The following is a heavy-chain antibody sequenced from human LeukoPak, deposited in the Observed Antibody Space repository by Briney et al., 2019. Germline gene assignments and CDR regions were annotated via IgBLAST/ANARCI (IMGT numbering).Heavy chain of an antibody. Sequence: SGTLSLTCAVSGGSISSSNWWSWVRQPPGKGLEWIGEIYHSGSTNYNPSLKSRVTISVDKSKNQFSLKLSSVTAADTAVYYCARDHPVFLVLARFRLGVYGMDVWGQGTTVTVSS. CDR3: ARDHPVFLVLARFRLGVYGMDV. CDR2: IYHSGST. CDR1: GGSISSSNW. V-gene: IGHV4-4*02. D-gene: IGHD3-3*01. J-gene: IGHJ6*02.